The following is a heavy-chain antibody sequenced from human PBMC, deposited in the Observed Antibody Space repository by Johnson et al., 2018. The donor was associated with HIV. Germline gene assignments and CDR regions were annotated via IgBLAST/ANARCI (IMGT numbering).Heavy chain of an antibody. J-gene: IGHJ3*01. D-gene: IGHD6-19*01. CDR1: GFTFNDYG. CDR2: INWNGGST. Sequence: VQLVESGGGLVQPGGSLRLSCAASGFTFNDYGMSWVRQVPGKGLEWVSGINWNGGSTGYADSVKGRFTISRDNVKNSLYLQMNSLRVEDTALYYCAREGPGYSSGWYAFDLWGQGTMVTVSS. CDR3: AREGPGYSSGWYAFDL. V-gene: IGHV3-20*04.